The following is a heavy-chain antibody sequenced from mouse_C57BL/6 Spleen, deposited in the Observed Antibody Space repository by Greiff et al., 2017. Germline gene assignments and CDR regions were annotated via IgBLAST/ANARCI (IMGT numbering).Heavy chain of an antibody. J-gene: IGHJ3*01. V-gene: IGHV14-4*01. D-gene: IGHD2-5*01. Sequence: EVQLQQSGAELVRPGASVKLSCTASGFNIKDDYMHWVKQRPEQGLEWIGWIDPENGDTEYASKFQGKATITADTSSNTAYLQLSSLTSEDTAVXYCTTGSNYWFAYWGQGTLVTVSA. CDR2: IDPENGDT. CDR1: GFNIKDDY. CDR3: TTGSNYWFAY.